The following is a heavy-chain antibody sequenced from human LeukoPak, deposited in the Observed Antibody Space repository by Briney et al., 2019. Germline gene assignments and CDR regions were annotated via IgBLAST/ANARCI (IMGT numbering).Heavy chain of an antibody. CDR2: ISGSGDTT. V-gene: IGHV3-23*01. Sequence: GRSLRLSCAASGFTFSSYGMHWVRQAPGKGLEWVSAISGSGDTTYYADSVKGRFTISRDNSKNTLFLQMNSLRAEDTAVYYCAKDFLDQGLRYFDPSDYWGQGTLVTVSS. CDR1: GFTFSSYG. D-gene: IGHD3-9*01. J-gene: IGHJ4*02. CDR3: AKDFLDQGLRYFDPSDY.